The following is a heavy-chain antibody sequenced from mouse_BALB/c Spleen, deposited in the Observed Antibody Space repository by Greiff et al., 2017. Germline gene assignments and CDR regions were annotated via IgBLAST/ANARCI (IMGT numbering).Heavy chain of an antibody. Sequence: VQLQQSGTVLARPGASVKMSCKASGYTFTSYWMHWVKQRPGQGLEWIGAIYPGNSDTSYNQKFKGKAKLNAVTSTSTAYMELSSLTNEDSAVYYCTSWDYDEAYWGQGTLVTVSA. CDR1: GYTFTSYW. CDR3: TSWDYDEAY. D-gene: IGHD2-4*01. CDR2: IYPGNSDT. J-gene: IGHJ3*01. V-gene: IGHV1-5*01.